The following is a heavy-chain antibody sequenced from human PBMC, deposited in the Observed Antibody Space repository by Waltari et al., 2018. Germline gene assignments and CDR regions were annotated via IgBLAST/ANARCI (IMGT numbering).Heavy chain of an antibody. D-gene: IGHD2-2*01. J-gene: IGHJ5*02. CDR1: GFTFTSYA. CDR2: ISGAGMTT. V-gene: IGHV3-23*04. Sequence: VQLVDSGGDMVQPGGSLRVSGSASGFTFTSYAIHWFRQAPGKGLEWVSGISGAGMTTYYADSVRGRFTISRDNAKNTVYLQMDSLRVEDTAVYYCAKDVALLVVPAAHDWFDPWGQGTLVTVSS. CDR3: AKDVALLVVPAAHDWFDP.